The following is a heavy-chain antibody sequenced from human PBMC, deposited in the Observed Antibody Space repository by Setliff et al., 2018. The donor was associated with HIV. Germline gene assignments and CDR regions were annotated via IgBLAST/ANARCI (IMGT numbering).Heavy chain of an antibody. V-gene: IGHV4-39*02. CDR3: ARENSGWYLV. CDR1: GASLSRSTYY. CDR2: MYSSGTT. D-gene: IGHD6-19*01. Sequence: SETLSLTCTVSGASLSRSTYYWGWIRQPPGKGLEWIGTMYSSGTTYYNPSLKSRVTISVDTAKNQFSLRLTSVTAADTARYYCARENSGWYLVWGQGTLVTVSS. J-gene: IGHJ4*02.